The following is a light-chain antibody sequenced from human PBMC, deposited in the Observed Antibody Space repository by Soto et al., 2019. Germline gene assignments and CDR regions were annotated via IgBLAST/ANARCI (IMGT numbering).Light chain of an antibody. CDR2: GAF. V-gene: IGKV3-15*01. CDR3: QQYKNWPPLT. J-gene: IGKJ4*01. Sequence: EIVMTQSPATLSVSPGETATLSYRASQSVSYNLAWYQQKPGQGPRLLIYGAFTRATGIPARFTGSGSGTEFTLTISSLQSEDFAVYYCQQYKNWPPLTFGGGTKEEIQ. CDR1: QSVSYN.